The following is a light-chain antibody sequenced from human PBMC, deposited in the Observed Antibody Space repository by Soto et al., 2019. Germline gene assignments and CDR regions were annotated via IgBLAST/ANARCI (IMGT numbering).Light chain of an antibody. J-gene: IGKJ1*01. CDR3: HQYNYYRPT. CDR2: AAS. Sequence: DTQTTQSPSTLSGSVGDRVTITCRASQTISSWLAWYQQKPGKAPKLLIYAASSLQSGVPSRFSGSGSGTDFTLTISSLQPEDFATYYCHQYNYYRPTFGQGTKVDIK. CDR1: QTISSW. V-gene: IGKV1-5*01.